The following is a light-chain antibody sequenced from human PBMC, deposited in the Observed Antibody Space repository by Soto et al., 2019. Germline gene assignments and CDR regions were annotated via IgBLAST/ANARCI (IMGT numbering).Light chain of an antibody. CDR1: SGDVASYNY. Sequence: QSVRTQPASGSGAPGQSITISRTGTSGDVASYNYVSWYRQHPGKAPQVLIYDVSSRPSGISSRFSGSKSGNTASLTISGLQAEDEADYYCSSYSSSSTRYAFGTGTKVTLL. CDR3: SSYSSSSTRYA. V-gene: IGLV2-14*01. J-gene: IGLJ1*01. CDR2: DVS.